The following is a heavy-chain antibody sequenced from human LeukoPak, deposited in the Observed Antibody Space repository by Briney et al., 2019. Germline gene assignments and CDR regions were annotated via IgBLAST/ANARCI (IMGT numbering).Heavy chain of an antibody. Sequence: PGGSLRLSCAASGFTFSSFAMSWVRQAPGKGLEWVPTIIGSGGATYYADSVKGRFTISRDNSKNTLYLQMNSLRAEDTTLYYCARGWGTTHFDCWGQGTLVTVSS. V-gene: IGHV3-23*01. CDR3: ARGWGTTHFDC. J-gene: IGHJ4*02. CDR1: GFTFSSFA. CDR2: IIGSGGAT. D-gene: IGHD3-16*01.